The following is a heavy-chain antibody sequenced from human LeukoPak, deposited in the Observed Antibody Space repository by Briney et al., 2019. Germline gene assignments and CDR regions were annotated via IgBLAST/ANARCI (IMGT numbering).Heavy chain of an antibody. D-gene: IGHD4-17*01. V-gene: IGHV4-59*01. CDR1: GGFISCYY. J-gene: IGHJ5*02. CDR3: ARCNQDGDYDVWFDP. CDR2: NYYSGGT. Sequence: SDTLSLTCTFSGGFISCYYGSWIRQPRGKVLERRVYNYYSGGTNYHHSLKSRVTISVDTSKNQFSLKLSSVTAADTAVYYCARCNQDGDYDVWFDPWGQGTLVTVSS.